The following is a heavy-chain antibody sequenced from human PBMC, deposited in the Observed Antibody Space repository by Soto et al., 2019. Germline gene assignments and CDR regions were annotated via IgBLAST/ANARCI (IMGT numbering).Heavy chain of an antibody. D-gene: IGHD6-13*01. CDR3: AADLGAAGTFDY. J-gene: IGHJ4*01. CDR2: IVVGSGNT. V-gene: IGHV1-58*01. CDR1: IFSFPSSA. Sequence: SVKVPCKASIFSFPSSAGQWVRQVRGQRLEWIGWIVVGSGNTNYAQKFQERVTITRDMSTSTAYMELSSLSSEDTAVYYCAADLGAAGTFDYWG.